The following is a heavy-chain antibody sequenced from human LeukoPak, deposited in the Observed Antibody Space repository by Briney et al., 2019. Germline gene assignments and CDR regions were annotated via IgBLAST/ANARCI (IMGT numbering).Heavy chain of an antibody. CDR3: TRNPGMDV. CDR1: GFTFSGYE. Sequence: GGSLRLSCEASGFTFSGYEMNWVRQAPGKGLEWISYICGRGVTTFSADSVKGRFTISRDDAKNTLYLQMNSLRTEDTAVYYCTRNPGMDVWGQGTTVTVSS. J-gene: IGHJ6*02. V-gene: IGHV3-48*03. CDR2: ICGRGVTT.